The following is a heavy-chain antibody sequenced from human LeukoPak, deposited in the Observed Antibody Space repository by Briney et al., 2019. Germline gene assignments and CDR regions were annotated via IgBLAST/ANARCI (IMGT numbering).Heavy chain of an antibody. J-gene: IGHJ4*02. Sequence: SETLSLTCTVSGGSISSYYWSWIRQPPGKGLEWIGYIYTSGSTTYNPSLKSRVTISVDTSKNQFSLKLSSVTAADTAVYYCARHGRDYYDSSGYYFDWGQGTLVTVSS. CDR3: ARHGRDYYDSSGYYFD. V-gene: IGHV4-4*09. CDR2: IYTSGST. D-gene: IGHD3-22*01. CDR1: GGSISSYY.